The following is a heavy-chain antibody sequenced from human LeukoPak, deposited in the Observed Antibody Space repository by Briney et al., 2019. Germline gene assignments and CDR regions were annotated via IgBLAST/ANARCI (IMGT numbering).Heavy chain of an antibody. CDR1: GGSISSCY. CDR3: ATSGGRYEYYFDY. J-gene: IGHJ4*02. V-gene: IGHV4-4*07. CDR2: IYTSGST. D-gene: IGHD6-19*01. Sequence: PSETLSLTCTVSGGSISSCYWSWIRQPAGKGLEWIGRIYTSGSTNYNPSLKSRVTMSVDTSKNQFSLKLGSVTAADTAVYYCATSGGRYEYYFDYWGQGTLVTVSS.